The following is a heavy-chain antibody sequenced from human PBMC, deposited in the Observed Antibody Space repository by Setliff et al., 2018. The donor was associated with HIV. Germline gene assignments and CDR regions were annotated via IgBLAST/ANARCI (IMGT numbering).Heavy chain of an antibody. CDR1: GGVSGGDMGVHD. V-gene: IGHV4-61*08. J-gene: IGHJ4*02. CDR2: IYDNEKT. Sequence: TLSLTCSVSGGVSGGDMGVHDWSWIRQPPGKGLEWIGYIYDNEKTYYNPSLKSRVTITVDTSKNQISLQLTSVTAEDTALYYCARLPQDWGQGTLVTVSS. CDR3: ARLPQD.